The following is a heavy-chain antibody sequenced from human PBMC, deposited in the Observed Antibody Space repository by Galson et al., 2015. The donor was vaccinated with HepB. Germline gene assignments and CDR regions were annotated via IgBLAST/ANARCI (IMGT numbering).Heavy chain of an antibody. CDR3: ARDLYGDYGGY. V-gene: IGHV1-2*06. CDR1: GYTFTSYG. Sequence: QSGAEVKKPGASVKVSCKASGYTFTSYGISWVRQAPGQGLEWMGRINPNSGGTNYAQKFQGRVTMTRDTSISTAYMELSRLRSDDTAVYYCARDLYGDYGGYWGQGTLVTVSS. CDR2: INPNSGGT. D-gene: IGHD4-17*01. J-gene: IGHJ4*02.